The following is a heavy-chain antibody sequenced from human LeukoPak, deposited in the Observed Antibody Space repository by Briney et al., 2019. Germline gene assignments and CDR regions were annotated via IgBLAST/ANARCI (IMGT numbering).Heavy chain of an antibody. CDR3: ATEDSSGWYYPLGY. CDR1: GGSVSSSSYY. J-gene: IGHJ4*02. CDR2: IYYSGST. V-gene: IGHV4-39*02. D-gene: IGHD6-19*01. Sequence: SETLSLTCTVSGGSVSSSSYYWGWIRQPPGKGLEWIGSIYYSGSTYHNPSLKSRVTISVDTSKNQFSLKLSSVTAADTAVYYCATEDSSGWYYPLGYWGQGTLVTVSS.